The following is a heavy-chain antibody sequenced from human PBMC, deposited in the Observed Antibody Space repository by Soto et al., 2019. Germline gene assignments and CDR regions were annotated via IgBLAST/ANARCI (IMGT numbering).Heavy chain of an antibody. D-gene: IGHD3-22*01. J-gene: IGHJ4*02. CDR1: GGSISSYY. V-gene: IGHV4-59*08. CDR3: ARHFYYDSSGYSNAKNPFDY. Sequence: PSETLSLTCTVSGGSISSYYWSWIRQPPGKGLEWIGYIYYSGSTNYNPSLKSRVTISVDTSKNQFSLKLSSVTAADTAVYYCARHFYYDSSGYSNAKNPFDYWGQGTLVTVSS. CDR2: IYYSGST.